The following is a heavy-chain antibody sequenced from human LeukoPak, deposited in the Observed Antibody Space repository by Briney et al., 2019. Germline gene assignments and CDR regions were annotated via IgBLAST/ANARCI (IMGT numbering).Heavy chain of an antibody. CDR1: GFTFGDYA. J-gene: IGHJ4*02. CDR2: IKQDGSEK. CDR3: ARANSGYSDY. D-gene: IGHD3-22*01. Sequence: GGSLRLSCTASGFTFGDYAMSWVRQAPGKGLEWVANIKQDGSEKYYVDSVKGRFTISRDNAKNSLYLQMNSLRAEDTAVYYCARANSGYSDYWGQGTLVTVSS. V-gene: IGHV3-7*01.